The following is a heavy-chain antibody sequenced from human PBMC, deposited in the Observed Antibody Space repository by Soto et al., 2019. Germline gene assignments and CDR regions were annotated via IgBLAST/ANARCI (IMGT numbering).Heavy chain of an antibody. CDR2: IKSKTDGGTT. Sequence: EVQLVESGGGLVKPGGSLRLSCAASGFTFSNVWMNWVRQAPGKGLEWVGRIKSKTDGGTTDYAAPVKGRFAISIDDSKNTLYLQMNSLKTEDTAVDYCAPLALKDSSGWYEFSDWGQGTLVTVSS. V-gene: IGHV3-15*07. D-gene: IGHD6-19*01. CDR1: GFTFSNVW. J-gene: IGHJ4*02. CDR3: APLALKDSSGWYEFSD.